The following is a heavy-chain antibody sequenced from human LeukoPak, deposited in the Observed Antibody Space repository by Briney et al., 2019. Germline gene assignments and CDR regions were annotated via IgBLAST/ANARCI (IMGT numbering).Heavy chain of an antibody. D-gene: IGHD5-24*01. Sequence: GGSLRLSCAASGFTFSSYGMHWVRQAPGKGLDWVAFIHHDGSNKYYADSVRGRFTISRDNSKNTLYLQMNSLRAEDTALYYCAKVAEMATIFDYWGQGTLVTVSS. J-gene: IGHJ4*02. CDR1: GFTFSSYG. V-gene: IGHV3-30*02. CDR2: IHHDGSNK. CDR3: AKVAEMATIFDY.